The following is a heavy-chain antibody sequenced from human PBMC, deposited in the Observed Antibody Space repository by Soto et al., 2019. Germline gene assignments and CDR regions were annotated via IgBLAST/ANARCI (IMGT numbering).Heavy chain of an antibody. CDR1: GGSISSYY. Sequence: SETLSLTCPVSGGSISSYYLSWIRQPPGKGLEWIGYIYYSGSTNYNPSLKSRVTISVDTSKDQFSPKLSSVTAADTAVYYCARDSGSYYRWFDPWGQGTLVTVSS. CDR2: IYYSGST. D-gene: IGHD1-26*01. CDR3: ARDSGSYYRWFDP. V-gene: IGHV4-59*01. J-gene: IGHJ5*02.